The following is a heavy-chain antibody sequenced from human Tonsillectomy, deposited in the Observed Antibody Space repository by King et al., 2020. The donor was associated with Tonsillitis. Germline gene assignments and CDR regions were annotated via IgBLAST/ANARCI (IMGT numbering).Heavy chain of an antibody. D-gene: IGHD1-26*01. V-gene: IGHV3-11*06. Sequence: MSWIRQAPGKGLECVSYISSSSSYTNYADSVKCRFTISRDNAKNSLYLQMNSLRAEDTAVYYWARLVGATADYWGQGTLVTVSS. CDR3: ARLVGATADY. J-gene: IGHJ4*02. CDR2: ISSSSSYT.